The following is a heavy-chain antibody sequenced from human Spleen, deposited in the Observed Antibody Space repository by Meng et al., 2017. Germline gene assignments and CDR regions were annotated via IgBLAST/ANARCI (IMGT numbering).Heavy chain of an antibody. CDR1: GGSFSGYY. CDR2: INHSGST. D-gene: IGHD3-10*01. J-gene: IGHJ4*02. CDR3: ARGGNYYGSGSCDY. V-gene: IGHV4-34*01. Sequence: SETLSLTCAVYGGSFSGYYWTWIRQSPGKGLEWIGEINHSGSTNYNPSLKSRVTISVDTSKNQFSLKLSSVTAADTAVYYCARGGNYYGSGSCDYWGQGTLVTVSS.